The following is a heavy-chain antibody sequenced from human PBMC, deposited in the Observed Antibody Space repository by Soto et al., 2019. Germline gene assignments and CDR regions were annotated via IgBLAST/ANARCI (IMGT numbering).Heavy chain of an antibody. CDR3: AAGSVDLTIFGVVPAPD. Sequence: ASVKVSCKASGYTFTSYYMHWVRQAPGQGLEWMGIINPSGGSTSYAQKFQGRVTMTRDTSTSTAYMGLSSLRSEDTAVYYCAAGSVDLTIFGVVPAPDWGQGTLVTVSS. CDR2: INPSGGST. J-gene: IGHJ4*02. V-gene: IGHV1-46*01. D-gene: IGHD3-3*01. CDR1: GYTFTSYY.